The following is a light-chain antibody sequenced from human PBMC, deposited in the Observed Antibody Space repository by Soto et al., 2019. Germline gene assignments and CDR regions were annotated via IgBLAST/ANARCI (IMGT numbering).Light chain of an antibody. Sequence: DIQMTQSPSSLSASVGDRVTITCRASQDISRWLAWYQQKPEKAPKALIYYASDLQRGVPSRFRGSGSGTDFTLTISRLQPEDFATYYCQQYNTYPPTFGGGTKVEIK. J-gene: IGKJ4*01. CDR2: YAS. CDR1: QDISRW. V-gene: IGKV1D-16*01. CDR3: QQYNTYPPT.